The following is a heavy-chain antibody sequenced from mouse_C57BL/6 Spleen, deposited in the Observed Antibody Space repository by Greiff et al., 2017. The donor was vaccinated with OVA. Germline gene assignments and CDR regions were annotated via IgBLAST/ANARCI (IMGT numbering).Heavy chain of an antibody. J-gene: IGHJ4*01. V-gene: IGHV2-2*01. CDR2: IWSGGST. Sequence: VQLQQSGPGLVQPSQSLSITCTVSGFSLTSYGVHWVRQSPGKGLEWLGVIWSGGSTDYNAAFISRLSISKDNSKSQVFFKMNSLQADDTAIYYCARLYYGNYEGYAMDYWGQGTSVTVSS. CDR3: ARLYYGNYEGYAMDY. D-gene: IGHD2-1*01. CDR1: GFSLTSYG.